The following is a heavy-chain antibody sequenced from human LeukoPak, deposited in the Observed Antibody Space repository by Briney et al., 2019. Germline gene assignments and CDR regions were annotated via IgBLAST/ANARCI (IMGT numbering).Heavy chain of an antibody. D-gene: IGHD1-26*01. V-gene: IGHV4-59*01. CDR2: IYYSGST. CDR3: ARGGVGAIRFDT. Sequence: SETLSLTCTVSGGSISSYYWSWIRQPPGKGLEWIGYIYYSGSTNYNPSLKSRVTISVDTSKNQFSLKLSSVTAADTAVYYCARGGVGAIRFDTWGQGNLVTVSS. CDR1: GGSISSYY. J-gene: IGHJ5*02.